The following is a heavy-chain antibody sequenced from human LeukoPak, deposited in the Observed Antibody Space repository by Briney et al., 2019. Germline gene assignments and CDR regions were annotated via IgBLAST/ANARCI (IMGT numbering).Heavy chain of an antibody. CDR2: IYSGGAT. D-gene: IGHD6-13*01. J-gene: IGHJ6*02. CDR3: ARAAFASSWYEGGLDV. Sequence: GGSLRLSCTVSGFVVGSKYMSWVRQAPGKGLEWVAVIYSGGATYYAGSVKGRFTISRDNTKNTLYLQMNSLEAEDRAVYYCARAAFASSWYEGGLDVWGQGTFVTVSS. CDR1: GFVVGSKY. V-gene: IGHV3-66*01.